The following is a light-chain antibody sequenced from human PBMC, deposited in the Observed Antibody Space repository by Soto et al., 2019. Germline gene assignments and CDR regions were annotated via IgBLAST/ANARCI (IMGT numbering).Light chain of an antibody. J-gene: IGKJ4*01. CDR1: QSVRSN. CDR3: QQYDNWPLT. Sequence: EVVMTQSPATLSVSPGEGATLSCRASQSVRSNLAWYQKKPGQSHRLLIYGASTRATAVLARFSGSGSGTEFTLTLSSLQSEDFAVYYCQQYDNWPLTFGGGTQVEIK. V-gene: IGKV3-15*01. CDR2: GAS.